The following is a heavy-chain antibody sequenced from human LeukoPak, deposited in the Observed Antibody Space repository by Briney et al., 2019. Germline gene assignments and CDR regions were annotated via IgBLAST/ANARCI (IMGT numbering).Heavy chain of an antibody. CDR3: AKERDTAMVTIDY. CDR2: IRYDGSNK. CDR1: GFTFSSYG. V-gene: IGHV3-30*02. J-gene: IGHJ4*02. Sequence: PGGSLRLSCAASGFTFSSYGMHWVRQAPGKGLEWVAFIRYDGSNKYYADSVKGRFTISRDNSKNTLYLQRNSLRAEDTAVYYCAKERDTAMVTIDYWGQGTLVTVSS. D-gene: IGHD5-18*01.